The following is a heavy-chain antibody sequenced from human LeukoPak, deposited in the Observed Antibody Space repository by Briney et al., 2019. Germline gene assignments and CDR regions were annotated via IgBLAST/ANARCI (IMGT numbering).Heavy chain of an antibody. J-gene: IGHJ4*02. CDR3: AKAVVGATVDY. CDR2: ISGSSSYI. Sequence: GGSLRLSCAASGFTFSSYSMNWVRQAPGKGLEWVSSISGSSSYIYYADSVKGRFTISRDNAKNSLYLQMNSLRAEDTAVYYCAKAVVGATVDYWGQGTLVTVSS. D-gene: IGHD1-26*01. V-gene: IGHV3-21*01. CDR1: GFTFSSYS.